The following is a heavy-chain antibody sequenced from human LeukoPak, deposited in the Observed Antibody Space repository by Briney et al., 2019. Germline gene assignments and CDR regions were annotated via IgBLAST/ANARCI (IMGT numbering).Heavy chain of an antibody. CDR1: GGSISSYY. CDR3: ARRLPGSYNWFDP. Sequence: PSETLSLTCTVSGGSISSYYWSWIRQPPGKGLEWIGYIYYSGSTNYNPSLKSRVTISVDTSKNQFSLKLSSVTAADTAVYYRARRLPGSYNWFDPWGQGTLVTVSS. CDR2: IYYSGST. V-gene: IGHV4-59*08. J-gene: IGHJ5*02.